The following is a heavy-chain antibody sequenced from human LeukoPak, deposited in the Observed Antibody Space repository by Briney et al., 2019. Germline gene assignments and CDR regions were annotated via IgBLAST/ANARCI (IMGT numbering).Heavy chain of an antibody. J-gene: IGHJ4*02. CDR1: GYRFTSYW. V-gene: IGHV5-51*01. Sequence: GESLKISCKGSGYRFTSYWIGWVRQMPGKGLEWMGIIYPGDSDTRYSPSCQGQVTISADKSITTAYLQWSSLKASDTAIYYCARCEQDGHLYYFDYWGQGTLVTVSS. CDR3: ARCEQDGHLYYFDY. CDR2: IYPGDSDT. D-gene: IGHD1/OR15-1a*01.